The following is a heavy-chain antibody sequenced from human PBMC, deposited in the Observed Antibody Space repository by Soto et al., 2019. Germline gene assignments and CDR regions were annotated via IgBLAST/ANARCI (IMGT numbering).Heavy chain of an antibody. J-gene: IGHJ4*02. V-gene: IGHV1-3*01. CDR2: LNPSNGYT. D-gene: IGHD1-26*01. Sequence: ASVKVSCKASGYSFTGHAMHWVRQAPGRRLEWMGWLNPSNGYTQCSQRFQGRLTITGDSPANTGYMELTSLISEDTAVYYCARGTHSGAYLPDYWGQRTPVTVSS. CDR3: ARGTHSGAYLPDY. CDR1: GYSFTGHA.